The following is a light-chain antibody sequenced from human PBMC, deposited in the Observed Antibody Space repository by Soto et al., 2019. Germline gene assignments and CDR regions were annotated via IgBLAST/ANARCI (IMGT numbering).Light chain of an antibody. J-gene: IGLJ3*02. Sequence: QSALTQPASVSGSPGQSITISGTGTNNDVANYNLVSWYQQHPGKAPKLRIYEGSKRPSGVSNRFSGSKSANTASLTISGLQAEDEADYYCCSYAGSRSWVFGGGTKLTVL. CDR1: NNDVANYNL. CDR3: CSYAGSRSWV. CDR2: EGS. V-gene: IGLV2-23*01.